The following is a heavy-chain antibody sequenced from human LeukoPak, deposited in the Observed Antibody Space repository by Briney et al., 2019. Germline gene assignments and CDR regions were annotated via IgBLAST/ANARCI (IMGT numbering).Heavy chain of an antibody. J-gene: IGHJ6*02. D-gene: IGHD1-26*01. Sequence: GRPLRLSCAASGFTFSSYGMHWVRQAPGKGLEWVAVISHDGSRKQYADPVKGRFTISRDNSKNTLYLQMNSLRAEDTAVYYCAKGAVGATTNFYYTMDVWGQGTTVTVSS. CDR3: AKGAVGATTNFYYTMDV. CDR1: GFTFSSYG. V-gene: IGHV3-30*18. CDR2: ISHDGSRK.